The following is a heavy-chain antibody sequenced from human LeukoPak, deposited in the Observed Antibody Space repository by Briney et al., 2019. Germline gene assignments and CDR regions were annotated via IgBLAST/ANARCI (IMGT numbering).Heavy chain of an antibody. CDR2: IYYSGST. CDR3: ARKVGTRTVTTFFDY. Sequence: SETLSLTCTVSGGSISTYYWNWIRQPPGKGLEWIGYIYYSGSTYYNPSLKSRVTISVDTSKNQFSLKLSSVTAADTAVYYCARKVGTRTVTTFFDYWGQGTLVTVSS. J-gene: IGHJ4*02. D-gene: IGHD4-17*01. CDR1: GGSISTYY. V-gene: IGHV4-59*08.